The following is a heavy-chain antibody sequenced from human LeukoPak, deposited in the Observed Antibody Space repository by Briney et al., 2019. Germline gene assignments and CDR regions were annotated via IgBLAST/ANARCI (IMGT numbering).Heavy chain of an antibody. J-gene: IGHJ4*02. CDR2: ISSSGSTI. CDR3: ARVQRGLAARGGVDY. CDR1: GFTFSSYE. D-gene: IGHD6-6*01. Sequence: GGSLRLSCAASGFTFSSYEMIWVRQAPGKGLEWVSYISSSGSTIYYADSVKGRFTISRDNAKNSLYLQMNSLRAEDTAVYYCARVQRGLAARGGVDYWGQGTLVTVSS. V-gene: IGHV3-48*03.